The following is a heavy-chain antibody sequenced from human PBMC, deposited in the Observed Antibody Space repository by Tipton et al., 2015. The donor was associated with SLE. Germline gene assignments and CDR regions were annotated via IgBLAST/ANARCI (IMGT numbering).Heavy chain of an antibody. J-gene: IGHJ4*02. V-gene: IGHV1-69*05. CDR2: IIPIFGTA. CDR3: ARDFNGWHRGFDY. CDR1: GGTFSSYA. Sequence: QLVQSGAEVKKPGSSVKVSCKASGGTFSSYALSWVRQAPGQGLEWMGGIIPIFGTANYAQKFQGRVTITTDESTSTAYAELSSLGSDDTAMYYRARDFNGWHRGFDYWGQGTLVTVSS. D-gene: IGHD2-8*01.